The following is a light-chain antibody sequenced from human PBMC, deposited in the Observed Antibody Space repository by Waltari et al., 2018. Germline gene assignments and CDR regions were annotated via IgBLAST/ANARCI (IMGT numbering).Light chain of an antibody. CDR3: ISFTSSVTYV. V-gene: IGLV2-14*01. Sequence: QSALTQPASVSGSPGQSITISCTGTSSDIGAYKYVSWYHQHPGQAPNLIIYEVSNLPSGVLNRCPCSKSGNTASLSISGLQAEDEADYYCISFTSSVTYVFGTGTRVTVV. CDR1: SSDIGAYKY. J-gene: IGLJ1*01. CDR2: EVS.